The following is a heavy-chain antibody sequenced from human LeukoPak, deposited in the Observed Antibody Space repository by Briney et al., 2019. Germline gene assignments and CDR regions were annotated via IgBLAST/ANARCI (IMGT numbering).Heavy chain of an antibody. CDR1: GSTFSNAW. D-gene: IGHD6-19*01. CDR2: IKSKTDGGTT. J-gene: IGHJ4*02. CDR3: AKVLSGWYIPHTFDY. V-gene: IGHV3-15*01. Sequence: GGSLRLSCAASGSTFSNAWMSWVRQAPGKGLEWVGRIKSKTDGGTTDYAAPVKGRFTISRDDSKNTLYLQMNSLKTEDTAVYYCAKVLSGWYIPHTFDYWGQGTLVTVSS.